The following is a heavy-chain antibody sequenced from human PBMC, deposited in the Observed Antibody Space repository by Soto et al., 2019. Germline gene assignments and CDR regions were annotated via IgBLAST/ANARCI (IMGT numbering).Heavy chain of an antibody. CDR2: ISAYNGNT. CDR1: GYTFTIYC. V-gene: IGHV1-18*01. D-gene: IGHD6-19*01. Sequence: ASVKVSCKASGYTFTIYCISWVRQAPGQGLEWMGWISAYNGNTNYAQKLQGRVTMTTDTSTSTAYMELRSLRSDDTAVYYCARVSAVAGPGYWGQGTLVTXSS. CDR3: ARVSAVAGPGY. J-gene: IGHJ4*02.